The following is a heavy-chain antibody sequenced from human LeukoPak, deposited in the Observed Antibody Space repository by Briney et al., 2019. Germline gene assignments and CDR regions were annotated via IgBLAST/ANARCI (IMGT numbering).Heavy chain of an antibody. CDR3: ERGSSPEGDFQH. CDR1: GYTFTSYY. CDR2: FNPSGGST. D-gene: IGHD6-13*01. Sequence: ASVKVSCKASGYTFTSYYMHWVRQAPGQGLEWMGIFNPSGGSTSNAQKFQGRVTITRDTSTSTVYMELSRLRSEDAAVAYCERGSSPEGDFQHWGQGTLVTVSS. J-gene: IGHJ1*01. V-gene: IGHV1-46*01.